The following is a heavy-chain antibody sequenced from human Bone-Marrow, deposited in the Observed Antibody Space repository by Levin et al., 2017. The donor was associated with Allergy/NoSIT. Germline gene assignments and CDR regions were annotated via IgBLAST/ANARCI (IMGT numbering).Heavy chain of an antibody. CDR1: GFTFSSYE. CDR2: ISSSGSTI. J-gene: IGHJ4*02. CDR3: APLRCYCTNGVCPFDY. V-gene: IGHV3-48*03. D-gene: IGHD2-8*01. Sequence: PGGSLRLSCAASGFTFSSYEMNWVRQAPGKGLEWVSYISSSGSTIYYADSVKGRFTISRDNAKNSLYLQMNSLRAEDTAVYYCAPLRCYCTNGVCPFDYWGQGTLVTVSS.